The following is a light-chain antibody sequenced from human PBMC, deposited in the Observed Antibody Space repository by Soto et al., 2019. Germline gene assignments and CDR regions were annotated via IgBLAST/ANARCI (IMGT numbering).Light chain of an antibody. V-gene: IGKV1-39*01. CDR1: QSISVH. J-gene: IGKJ2*01. CDR3: QQSYITPYT. CDR2: AAS. Sequence: DIQMTQSPSSLSASVGDTVTITCRASQSISVHLNWYQQKPGKVLKLLIYAASNLQSGVPSSFSGSGSETDFALTISSLHPEDFATEYCQQSYITPYTFGQGTKLQIK.